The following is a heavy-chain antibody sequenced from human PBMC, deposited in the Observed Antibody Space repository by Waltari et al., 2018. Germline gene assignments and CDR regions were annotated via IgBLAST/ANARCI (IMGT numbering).Heavy chain of an antibody. CDR1: GGSISSGDYY. J-gene: IGHJ3*02. CDR2: ISYSGNT. Sequence: QVQLQESGPGLVKPSQTLSLTCTVSGGSISSGDYYWTWIRQPPGKGLEWIGHISYSGNTYYNPSLKSRVFISVDTSKNQFSLKLSSLTAADTAVYYCARDSQSWDAFDIWGQGTKVTVSS. CDR3: ARDSQSWDAFDI. V-gene: IGHV4-30-4*08.